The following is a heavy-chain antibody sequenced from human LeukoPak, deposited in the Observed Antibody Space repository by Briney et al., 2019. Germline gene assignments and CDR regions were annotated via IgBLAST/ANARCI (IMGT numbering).Heavy chain of an antibody. CDR3: ARDPLIQLERPIDY. J-gene: IGHJ4*02. V-gene: IGHV4-59*12. Sequence: SETLSLTCTVSGGSISSYYWSWIRQPPGKGLEWIGYIYYSGSTNYNPSLKSRVTISVDTSKNQFSLKLSSVTAAVTAVYYCARDPLIQLERPIDYWGQGTLVTVSS. CDR1: GGSISSYY. D-gene: IGHD1-1*01. CDR2: IYYSGST.